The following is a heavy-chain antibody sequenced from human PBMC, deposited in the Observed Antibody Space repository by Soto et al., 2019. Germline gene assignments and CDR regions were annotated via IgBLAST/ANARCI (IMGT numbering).Heavy chain of an antibody. V-gene: IGHV4-59*01. D-gene: IGHD1-7*01. J-gene: IGHJ4*02. CDR2: IYYSGST. Sequence: AETLSLTCTVSGCSISSYYWSWIRQPPGKGLEWIGYIYYSGSTNYNPSLKSRVTISVDTSKNQFSLKLSSVTAADTAVYYCARDGDGKLPDWGQGTLVTVSS. CDR1: GCSISSYY. CDR3: ARDGDGKLPD.